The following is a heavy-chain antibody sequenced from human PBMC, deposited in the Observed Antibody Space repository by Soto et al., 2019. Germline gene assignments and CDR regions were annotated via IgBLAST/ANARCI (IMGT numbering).Heavy chain of an antibody. D-gene: IGHD3-10*01. CDR1: GYSFTSDW. J-gene: IGHJ5*02. V-gene: IGHV5-10-1*01. Sequence: GESLKISCXGSGYSFTSDWISWVRRMPGKGLEWMGRIDPSDSYTNYSPSFQGHVTISADKSISTAYLQWSSLKASDTAMYYCARRREYHGWFDPWGQGTLVTVSS. CDR2: IDPSDSYT. CDR3: ARRREYHGWFDP.